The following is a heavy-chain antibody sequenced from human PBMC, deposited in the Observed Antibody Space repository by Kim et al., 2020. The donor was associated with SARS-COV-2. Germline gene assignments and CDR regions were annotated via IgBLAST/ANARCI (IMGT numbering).Heavy chain of an antibody. J-gene: IGHJ5*02. D-gene: IGHD1-26*01. Sequence: SETLSLTCTVSGGSISSSSYYWGWIRQPPGKGLERIGSIYYSGSTYYNPSLKSRVTISVDTSKNQFSLKLSSVTAADTAVYYCARRETTNRWYSGSYGGRWFDPWGQGTLVTVSS. CDR2: IYYSGST. CDR3: ARRETTNRWYSGSYGGRWFDP. V-gene: IGHV4-39*01. CDR1: GGSISSSSYY.